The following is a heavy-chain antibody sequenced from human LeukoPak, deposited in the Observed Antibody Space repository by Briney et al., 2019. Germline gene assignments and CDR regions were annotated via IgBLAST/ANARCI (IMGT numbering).Heavy chain of an antibody. Sequence: GASEKLSCKASGRTFNSYAIRWVRQASGQGLEWMGRIIASISIANCAQKYQDRVKISANKSTSTAYMAVSSLRSEDTAVYYCARSYYYDSSGYGFPWGQGTLVTVSS. V-gene: IGHV1-69*04. CDR1: GRTFNSYA. CDR3: ARSYYYDSSGYGFP. D-gene: IGHD3-22*01. J-gene: IGHJ5*02. CDR2: IIASISIA.